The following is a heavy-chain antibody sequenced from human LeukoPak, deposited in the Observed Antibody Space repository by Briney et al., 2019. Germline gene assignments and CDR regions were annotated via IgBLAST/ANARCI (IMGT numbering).Heavy chain of an antibody. CDR3: ARGASGSYGGMDFDY. D-gene: IGHD1-26*01. Sequence: ASVKVSCKASGYTFTSYYMHWVRQAPGQGLEWMGIINPSGGSTSYAQKFQGRVTMTRGTSTSTVYMELSSLRSEDTAVYYCARGASGSYGGMDFDYWGQGTLVTVSS. CDR1: GYTFTSYY. J-gene: IGHJ4*02. CDR2: INPSGGST. V-gene: IGHV1-46*01.